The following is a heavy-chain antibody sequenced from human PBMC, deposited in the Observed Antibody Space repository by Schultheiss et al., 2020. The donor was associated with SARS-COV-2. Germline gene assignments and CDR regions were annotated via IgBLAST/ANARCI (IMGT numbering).Heavy chain of an antibody. Sequence: SETLSLTCAVYGGSFSGHYWSWIRQPPGKGLEWIGEINHSGSTNYNPSLKSRVTMSVDTSKNQFSLKLSSVTAADTAVCYCAVGIQLWLRIDYWGQGTLVTVSS. V-gene: IGHV4-34*01. D-gene: IGHD5-18*01. CDR2: INHSGST. CDR1: GGSFSGHY. CDR3: AVGIQLWLRIDY. J-gene: IGHJ4*02.